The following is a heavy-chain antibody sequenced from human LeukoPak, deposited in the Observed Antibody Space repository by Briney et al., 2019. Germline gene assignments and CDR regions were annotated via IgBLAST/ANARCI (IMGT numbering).Heavy chain of an antibody. Sequence: SETLSLTCTVSGGSTSGYYWSWIRQPAGRGLEWIGRIYTNGRTHYNPSLHSRVTISVDKSNHQFSLKLYSTTAADTAVYYCAREDYGNGFNWFDPWGQGTLVTVSS. J-gene: IGHJ5*02. CDR3: AREDYGNGFNWFDP. D-gene: IGHD4-17*01. V-gene: IGHV4-4*07. CDR2: IYTNGRT. CDR1: GGSTSGYY.